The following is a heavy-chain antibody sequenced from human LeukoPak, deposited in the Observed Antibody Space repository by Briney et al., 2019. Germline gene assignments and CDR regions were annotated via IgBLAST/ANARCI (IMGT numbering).Heavy chain of an antibody. CDR3: ARDHVGAIDY. CDR1: GFTFSSFA. CDR2: ISSSSSYI. V-gene: IGHV3-21*01. Sequence: GGSLRLSCAASGFTFSSFAMSWVRQAPGKGLEWVSSISSSSSYIYYADSVKGRFTISRDNAKNSLYLQMNSLRAEDTAVYYCARDHVGAIDYWGQGTLVTVSS. D-gene: IGHD1-26*01. J-gene: IGHJ4*02.